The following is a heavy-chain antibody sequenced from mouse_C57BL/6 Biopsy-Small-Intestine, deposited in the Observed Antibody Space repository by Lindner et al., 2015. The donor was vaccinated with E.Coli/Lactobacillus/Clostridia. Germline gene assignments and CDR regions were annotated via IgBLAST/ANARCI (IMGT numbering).Heavy chain of an antibody. V-gene: IGHV1-82*01. Sequence: VQLQESGAELVKPGASVKISCKASGYAFSSSWMNWVKQRPGKGLEWIGRIYPGDGDTNYNGKFKGKATLTADKSSSTAYMQLSSLTTEDSAIYYCARRENYYGSFAYWGQGTLVTVSA. CDR1: GYAFSSSW. D-gene: IGHD1-1*01. CDR2: IYPGDGDT. J-gene: IGHJ3*01. CDR3: ARRENYYGSFAY.